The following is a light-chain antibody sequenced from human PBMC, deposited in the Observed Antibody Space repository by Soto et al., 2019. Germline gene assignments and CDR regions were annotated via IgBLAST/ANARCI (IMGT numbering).Light chain of an antibody. V-gene: IGKV1-5*01. CDR3: QQYNSYWT. J-gene: IGKJ1*01. CDR1: QFINTW. CDR2: DAS. Sequence: DFQMTQSPSTQSASVGDRVIITCRASQFINTWLAWYQQKPGKAPKLLIYDASSLESGVPSRFSGSGSGTEFTLTISSLQPDDFATYYCQQYNSYWTFGQGTKVDIK.